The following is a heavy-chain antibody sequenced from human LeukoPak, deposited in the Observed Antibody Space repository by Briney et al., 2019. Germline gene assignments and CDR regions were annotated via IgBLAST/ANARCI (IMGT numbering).Heavy chain of an antibody. D-gene: IGHD1-26*01. CDR1: GFTFSSYW. CDR2: ISSDGRTT. V-gene: IGHV3-74*01. J-gene: IGHJ4*02. CDR3: TRDKFPWDYYFDY. Sequence: PGGSLILSCAASGFTFSSYWMHWVRQAPGKGLVWVSRISSDGRTTTYADSVRGRFTISRDNAKNTLYLQMNTLRAEDTAVYYCTRDKFPWDYYFDYWGQGTLVTVSS.